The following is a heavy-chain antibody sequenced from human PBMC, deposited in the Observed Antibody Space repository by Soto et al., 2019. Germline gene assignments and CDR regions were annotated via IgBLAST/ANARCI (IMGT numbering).Heavy chain of an antibody. CDR2: ISAYNGNT. CDR3: ARGGRGVTTLYYFDY. Sequence: GASVKVSCKSSGYTFTIYGISWVRQAPGQGLEWMGWISAYNGNTNYAQKLQGRVTMTTDTSTSTAYMELRSLRSDDTAVYYCARGGRGVTTLYYFDYWGQGTLVTVSS. V-gene: IGHV1-18*01. D-gene: IGHD4-17*01. J-gene: IGHJ4*02. CDR1: GYTFTIYG.